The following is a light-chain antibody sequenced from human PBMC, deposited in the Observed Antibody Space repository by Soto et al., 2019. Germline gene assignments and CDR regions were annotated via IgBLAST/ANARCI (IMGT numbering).Light chain of an antibody. V-gene: IGKV1-13*02. CDR3: QQYYSYPWT. J-gene: IGKJ1*01. Sequence: AIQLTQSPSSLSASVGDRVTITCRASQGISSYLAWYQQKPGKAPKVLIYDASSLESGVPSRFSGSGSGTDFTLTISCLQSEDFATYYCQQYYSYPWTFGQGTKVDIK. CDR1: QGISSY. CDR2: DAS.